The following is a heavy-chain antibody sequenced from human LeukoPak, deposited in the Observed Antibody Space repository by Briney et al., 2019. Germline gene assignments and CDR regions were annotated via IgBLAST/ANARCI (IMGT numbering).Heavy chain of an antibody. CDR3: ASSDIVARWGENWFDP. Sequence: SETLSLTCAVSGGSISSNSYYWGWIRQPPGKGLEWIGYIYYSGSTNYNPSLKSRVTISVDTSKNQFSLKLSSVTAADTAVYYCASSDIVARWGENWFDPWGQGTLVTVSS. V-gene: IGHV4-61*05. CDR1: GGSISSNSYY. J-gene: IGHJ5*02. CDR2: IYYSGST. D-gene: IGHD5-12*01.